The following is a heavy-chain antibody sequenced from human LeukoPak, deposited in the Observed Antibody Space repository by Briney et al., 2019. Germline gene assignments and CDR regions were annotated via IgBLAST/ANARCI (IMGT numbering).Heavy chain of an antibody. D-gene: IGHD5-12*01. CDR3: ARSVGYDWDWFDP. Sequence: ASVKVSCKASGGTFSSYAISWVRQAPGQGLEWMGMIIPIFGTANYAQKFQGRVTITADESTSTAYMELSSLRSEDTAVYYCARSVGYDWDWFDPWGQGTLVTVSS. CDR1: GGTFSSYA. V-gene: IGHV1-69*13. J-gene: IGHJ5*02. CDR2: IIPIFGTA.